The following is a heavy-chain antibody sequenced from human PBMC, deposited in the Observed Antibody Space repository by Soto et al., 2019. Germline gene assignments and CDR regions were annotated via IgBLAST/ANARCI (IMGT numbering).Heavy chain of an antibody. CDR3: ARDYDILTGYFPY. J-gene: IGHJ4*02. Sequence: QLQLQESGPGLVKPSETLSLTCTVSGGSISSSSYYWGWIRQPPGKGLEWIGSIYYSGSTYYNPSLKSRVTISVDTSNNQFSLKLSSVTAADTAVYYYARDYDILTGYFPYWGQGTLVTVSS. CDR1: GGSISSSSYY. V-gene: IGHV4-39*02. D-gene: IGHD3-9*01. CDR2: IYYSGST.